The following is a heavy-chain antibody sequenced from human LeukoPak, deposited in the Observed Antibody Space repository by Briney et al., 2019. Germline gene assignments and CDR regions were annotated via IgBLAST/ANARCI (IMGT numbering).Heavy chain of an antibody. V-gene: IGHV4-59*01. CDR3: ASQRR. CDR1: GGPISSYY. J-gene: IGHJ4*02. CDR2: IYYSGST. Sequence: SETLSLTCTVSGGPISSYYWSWIRQPPGKGLEWIGYIYYSGSTNYNPSLKSRVTISVDTSKNQFSLKLSSVTAADTAVYYCASQRRWSQGTLVTVSS.